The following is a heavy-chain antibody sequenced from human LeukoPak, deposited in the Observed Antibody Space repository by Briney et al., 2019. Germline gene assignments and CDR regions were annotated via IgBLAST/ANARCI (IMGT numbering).Heavy chain of an antibody. CDR2: IDEHGEGK. V-gene: IGHV3-7*01. CDR3: ARARPGVIDY. D-gene: IGHD3-10*01. Sequence: PGGSLRLSCTASGFTFADFYMSWVRQAPGKGLEWVANIDEHGEGKHYVDSVKGRFTISRDNTKNSLYLDMTYLRAEDTATYFCARARPGVIDYWGQGTLVPVSS. CDR1: GFTFADFY. J-gene: IGHJ4*01.